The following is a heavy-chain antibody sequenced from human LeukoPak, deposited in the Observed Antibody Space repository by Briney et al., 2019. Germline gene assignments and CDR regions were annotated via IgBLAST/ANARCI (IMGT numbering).Heavy chain of an antibody. V-gene: IGHV4-4*07. J-gene: IGHJ4*02. CDR1: GGSISGYY. CDR3: ARVYSSYYYFDS. CDR2: VYTRGSS. D-gene: IGHD6-19*01. Sequence: SETLSLTSTVSGGSISGYYWSWMRQPAGKGLEWIGRVYTRGSSKNNPSLKSRVTMSVDTTKNQFSLKLSSVTAADTAVYYCARVYSSYYYFDSWGQGTLVTVSS.